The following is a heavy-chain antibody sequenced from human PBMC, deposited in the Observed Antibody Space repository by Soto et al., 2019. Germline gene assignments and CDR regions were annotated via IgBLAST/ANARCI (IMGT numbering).Heavy chain of an antibody. J-gene: IGHJ5*02. V-gene: IGHV3-7*01. CDR2: IKQDGSEK. CDR3: ARDAYCSSTSCYPGWFDP. CDR1: GFTFSSYW. D-gene: IGHD2-2*01. Sequence: GGSLRLSCAASGFTFSSYWMSWVRQAPGKGLEWVANIKQDGSEKYYVDSVKGRFTISRDNAKNSLYLQMNSLRAEDTAVYYCARDAYCSSTSCYPGWFDPWGQGTLVTVSS.